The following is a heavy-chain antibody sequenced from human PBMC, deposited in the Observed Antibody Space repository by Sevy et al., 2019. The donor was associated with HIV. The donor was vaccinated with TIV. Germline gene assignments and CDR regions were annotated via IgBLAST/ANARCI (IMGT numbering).Heavy chain of an antibody. Sequence: GGSLRLSCAASGFTFCSSGMHWLRQAPGNGLEWVTFIGQDANNQQYADSVKGRFAISRDNSKNTIYLQMHSLRVEDTAVYYCAKDLWYCMDVWGKGTTVTVSS. CDR2: IGQDANNQ. CDR3: AKDLWYCMDV. CDR1: GFTFCSSG. J-gene: IGHJ6*03. D-gene: IGHD3-10*01. V-gene: IGHV3-30*02.